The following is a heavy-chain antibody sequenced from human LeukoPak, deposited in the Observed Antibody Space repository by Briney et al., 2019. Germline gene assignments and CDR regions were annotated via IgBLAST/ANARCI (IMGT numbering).Heavy chain of an antibody. CDR2: ISTYIGDT. V-gene: IGHV1-18*04. CDR3: ARGSSYGFSMGY. Sequence: GASVKVSCKASGYTFTDYYIHWVRQAPGQGLEWMGWISTYIGDTNYAQNLLGRVTMTTDTSTSTAYMELRSLRSDDTAVYYCARGSSYGFSMGYWGQGTLVTVSS. CDR1: GYTFTDYY. D-gene: IGHD5-18*01. J-gene: IGHJ4*02.